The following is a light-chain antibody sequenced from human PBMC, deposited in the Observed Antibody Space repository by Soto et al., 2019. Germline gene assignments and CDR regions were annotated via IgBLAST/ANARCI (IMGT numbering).Light chain of an antibody. J-gene: IGKJ1*01. V-gene: IGKV1-5*01. CDR3: QQYNTFWT. CDR2: DVS. Sequence: DVQRTQSPSPLSASVGDRVTITCRASQSISSWLAWYQQKPGKAPKLLIYDVSNLQTGVPSRFSGSGSRTEFTLTISSLQPDDVATYYCQQYNTFWTFGQGTKVDI. CDR1: QSISSW.